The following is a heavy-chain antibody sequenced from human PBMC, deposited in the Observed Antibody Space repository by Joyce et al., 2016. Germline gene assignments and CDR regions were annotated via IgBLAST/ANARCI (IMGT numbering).Heavy chain of an antibody. V-gene: IGHV3-7*01. J-gene: IGHJ4*02. D-gene: IGHD3-3*01. CDR3: AREYFLRYDY. CDR2: IKADGSEK. Sequence: EVQLVESGGGLVQPGGSLRLSCVSSGFTFRKYYMGWIRQAPGKGPEWVANIKADGSEKSYVGSVEGRFTISRDNAKNSLYLQINGLRAEDTAVYYCAREYFLRYDYWGQGPLVTVSS. CDR1: GFTFRKYY.